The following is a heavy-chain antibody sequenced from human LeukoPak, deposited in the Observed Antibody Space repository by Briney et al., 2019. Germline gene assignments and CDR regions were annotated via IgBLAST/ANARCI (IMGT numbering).Heavy chain of an antibody. Sequence: GGSLRLSCAASGFTLSSYSMNWVRQAPGKGLEWVTAISDDETYKFYADSVKGRFTISRDNAKNSLYLQMNSLRAEDTALYYCARVRSGGWYDPVDYWGQGTLVTVSS. CDR1: GFTLSSYS. CDR2: ISDDETYK. V-gene: IGHV3-30*03. D-gene: IGHD6-19*01. CDR3: ARVRSGGWYDPVDY. J-gene: IGHJ4*02.